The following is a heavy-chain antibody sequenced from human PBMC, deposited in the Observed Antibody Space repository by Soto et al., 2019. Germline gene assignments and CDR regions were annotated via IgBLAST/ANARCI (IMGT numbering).Heavy chain of an antibody. CDR3: GREPYISGHYSGGCDV. CDR1: GFTFSSYA. CDR2: VSHDGKTE. D-gene: IGHD3-22*01. V-gene: IGHV3-30*04. J-gene: IGHJ3*01. Sequence: QVQLVESGGGVVQPGRSLRLSCAASGFTFSSYAMHSVRQAPGKGLEWVAVVSHDGKTEYHAASVKGRFTISRDTSANSLSLQMNSLRDEDTAVYYCGREPYISGHYSGGCDVWGQGTMVTVSS.